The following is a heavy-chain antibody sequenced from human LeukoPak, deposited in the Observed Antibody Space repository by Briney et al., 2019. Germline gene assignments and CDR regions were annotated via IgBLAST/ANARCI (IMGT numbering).Heavy chain of an antibody. J-gene: IGHJ4*02. CDR2: IYHSGST. V-gene: IGHV4-38-2*01. Sequence: SETLSLTCAVSGSSISSGYYWGWIRQPPGKGLEWIGSIYHSGSTYYNPSLKSRVTISVDTSKNQFSLKLSSVTAADTAVYYCARHGRGAIDHFDYWGQRTLVTVSS. CDR3: ARHGRGAIDHFDY. CDR1: GSSISSGYY. D-gene: IGHD3-16*02.